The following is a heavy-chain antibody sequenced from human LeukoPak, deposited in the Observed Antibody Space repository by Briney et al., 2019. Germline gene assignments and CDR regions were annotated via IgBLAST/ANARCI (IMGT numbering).Heavy chain of an antibody. J-gene: IGHJ2*01. CDR2: FDPEDGET. Sequence: GASVKVSCKVSGYTLTELSMHWVRQAPGKGLEWMGGFDPEDGETIYAQKFQGRVTMTEDTSTDTAYMELSSLGSEDTAVYYCARAPAGNYYDSSGYYFYWYFDLWGRGTLVTVSS. CDR1: GYTLTELS. D-gene: IGHD3-22*01. V-gene: IGHV1-24*01. CDR3: ARAPAGNYYDSSGYYFYWYFDL.